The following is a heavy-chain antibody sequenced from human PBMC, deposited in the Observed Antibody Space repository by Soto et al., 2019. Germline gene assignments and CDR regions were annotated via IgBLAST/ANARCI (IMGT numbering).Heavy chain of an antibody. V-gene: IGHV3-74*01. CDR3: ARFGTYYDSSGFLY. CDR2: VNSDGSSA. J-gene: IGHJ4*02. CDR1: GFTFGHYW. D-gene: IGHD3-22*01. Sequence: HPGGSLRLSCAASGFTFGHYWMHWVRQAPGKGLVWVSRVNSDGSSAGYADSVKGRFTISRDNAKNTLYLQMNSLRAEDTAVYYCARFGTYYDSSGFLYWGQGALVTVSS.